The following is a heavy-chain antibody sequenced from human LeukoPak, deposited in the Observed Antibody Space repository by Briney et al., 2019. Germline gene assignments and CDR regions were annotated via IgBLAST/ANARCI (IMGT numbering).Heavy chain of an antibody. CDR3: ARVSGWYSFAIDY. J-gene: IGHJ4*02. Sequence: GGSLRLSCAASGFTVSSNYMSWVRQAPGKGLEWVSVIYSGGSTYYADSVKGRFTIYRDNSKNTLYLQMNSLRAEDTAVYYCARVSGWYSFAIDYWGQGTLVTVSS. CDR2: IYSGGST. D-gene: IGHD6-19*01. CDR1: GFTVSSNY. V-gene: IGHV3-53*01.